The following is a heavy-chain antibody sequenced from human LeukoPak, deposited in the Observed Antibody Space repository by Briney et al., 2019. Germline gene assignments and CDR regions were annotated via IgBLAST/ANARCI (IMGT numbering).Heavy chain of an antibody. V-gene: IGHV3-21*01. J-gene: IGHJ4*02. CDR1: GFTFSSYS. Sequence: GGSLRLSCAASGFTFSSYSMNWVRQAPGKGLEWVSSISSSSSYIYYADSVKGRFTISRDNAKNSLYLQMNSLRAEDTAVYYCASDPEGGSYYPDYWGQGTLVTVSS. CDR2: ISSSSSYI. D-gene: IGHD1-26*01. CDR3: ASDPEGGSYYPDY.